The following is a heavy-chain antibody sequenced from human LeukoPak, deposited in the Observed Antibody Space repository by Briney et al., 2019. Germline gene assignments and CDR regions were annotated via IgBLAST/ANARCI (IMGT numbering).Heavy chain of an antibody. J-gene: IGHJ6*04. V-gene: IGHV3-48*03. CDR2: ISSSGSTI. CDR1: GSTFSSYE. CDR3: AELGITMIGGV. Sequence: GGSLRLSCAASGSTFSSYEMNWVRRAPGKGLEWSSYISSSGSTIYYADSVTGRFTISRDNAKNSLYLQMNSLRAEDTAVYYCAELGITMIGGVWGKGTTVTISS. D-gene: IGHD3-10*02.